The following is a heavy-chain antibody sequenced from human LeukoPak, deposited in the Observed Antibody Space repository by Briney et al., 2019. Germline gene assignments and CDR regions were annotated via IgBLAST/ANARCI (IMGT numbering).Heavy chain of an antibody. V-gene: IGHV3-23*01. CDR1: GFTFRSYA. CDR2: ISGNGRDT. CDR3: AKVVNSGNYYYFDY. D-gene: IGHD1-26*01. J-gene: IGHJ4*02. Sequence: GGSLRLSCAASGFTFRSYAMSWVRRAPGKGLEWVSAISGNGRDTFYADSVRGRFTISRDNSKNRLYLQMNNLRAEDTAVYYCAKVVNSGNYYYFDYWGQGTLVTVSS.